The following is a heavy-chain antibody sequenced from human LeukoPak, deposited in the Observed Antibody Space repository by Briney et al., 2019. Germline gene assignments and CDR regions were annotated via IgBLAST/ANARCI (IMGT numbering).Heavy chain of an antibody. Sequence: ASVKVSYKASGYTFTSYGFSWVRQAPGQGLEWMGWISTYYGNTNYAQKLQDRVTMTTDTSTSTAYMELTRLRSDDTAVYYCARVYSTNYYGSGDRPFLFDYWGQGTVVTVSS. CDR2: ISTYYGNT. CDR1: GYTFTSYG. J-gene: IGHJ4*02. D-gene: IGHD3-10*01. CDR3: ARVYSTNYYGSGDRPFLFDY. V-gene: IGHV1-18*01.